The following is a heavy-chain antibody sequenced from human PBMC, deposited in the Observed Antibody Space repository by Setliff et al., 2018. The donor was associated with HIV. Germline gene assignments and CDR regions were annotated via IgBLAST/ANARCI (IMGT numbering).Heavy chain of an antibody. D-gene: IGHD5-18*01. CDR2: INQNGNQR. J-gene: IGHJ4*02. V-gene: IGHV3-7*03. CDR1: GFTSGSYW. CDR3: ARITVQLWYFDY. Sequence: LRLSCTASGFTSGSYWMNWVRQAPGKRPEWVANINQNGNQRYYVDSVKGRFTISRDNAKNSVYLQMNSLRVEDTAIYYCARITVQLWYFDYWGQGAPVTVSS.